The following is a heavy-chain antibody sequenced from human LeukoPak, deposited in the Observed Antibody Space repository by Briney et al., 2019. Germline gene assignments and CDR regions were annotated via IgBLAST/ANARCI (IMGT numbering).Heavy chain of an antibody. Sequence: VQVSCHASGGTFSSYTISWVRPAPGQGLEWMGRLIPILGIANYAQKFQGRVTITADKSTSTAYMELSSLRSEDTAVYYCARDLGYYDSSGYWSYWGQGTLVTVSS. D-gene: IGHD3-22*01. CDR3: ARDLGYYDSSGYWSY. CDR2: LIPILGIA. J-gene: IGHJ4*02. CDR1: GGTFSSYT. V-gene: IGHV1-69*04.